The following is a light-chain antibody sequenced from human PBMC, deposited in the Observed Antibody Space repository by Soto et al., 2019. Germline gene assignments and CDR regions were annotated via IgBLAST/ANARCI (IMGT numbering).Light chain of an antibody. CDR1: QSISSY. J-gene: IGKJ5*01. CDR3: QQSYSTPPIT. V-gene: IGKV1-39*01. Sequence: DIQMTQSPSSLSASVGDRVTITCRASQSISSYLNWHQQKPGKAPKLLIYAASNLQSGVPSRFSGSGSGTDFTLTISRLQPEDFATYYCQQSYSTPPITFGQGTRLEIK. CDR2: AAS.